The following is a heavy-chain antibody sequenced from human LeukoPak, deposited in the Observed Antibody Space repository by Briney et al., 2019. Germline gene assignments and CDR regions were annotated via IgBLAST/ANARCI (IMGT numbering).Heavy chain of an antibody. CDR3: ATGGNFYYSH. J-gene: IGHJ1*01. Sequence: PGGSLRLSCAASGFPFSGYGMHWVRQAPGKGLEWVAVAYGDGSSQYYADPVKGRFSISKDISKNTLSLQMNSPRAEDTAVYSCATGGNFYYSHWGQGTLVTVSS. V-gene: IGHV3-33*01. D-gene: IGHD4-11*01. CDR1: GFPFSGYG. CDR2: AYGDGSSQ.